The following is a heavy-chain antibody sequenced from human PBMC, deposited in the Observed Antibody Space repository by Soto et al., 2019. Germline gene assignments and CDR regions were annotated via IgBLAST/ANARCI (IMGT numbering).Heavy chain of an antibody. CDR1: RYTFADYY. D-gene: IGHD5-12*01. J-gene: IGHJ4*02. CDR2: INPNSSIT. V-gene: IGHV1-2*02. CDR3: ARGGLRTLELATNY. Sequence: LNVSCKASRYTFADYYMHWVRHTPGGGAEWRVWINPNSSITKLPQKFQCRVIITRDTSISPAYMELSRLTSDDTAVYCCARGGLRTLELATNYWGQGTLVTVSS.